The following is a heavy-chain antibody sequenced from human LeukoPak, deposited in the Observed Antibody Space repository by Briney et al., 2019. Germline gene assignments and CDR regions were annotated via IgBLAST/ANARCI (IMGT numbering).Heavy chain of an antibody. V-gene: IGHV4-61*01. CDR2: IYYSGST. J-gene: IGHJ4*02. Sequence: SETLSLTCTVSGGSISSSSYYWSWIRQPPGKGLEWSGYIYYSGSTNYNPSLKSRVTISVDTSKNQFSLKLSSVTAADTAVYYCARENYGLDYFDYWGQGTLVTVSS. D-gene: IGHD3/OR15-3a*01. CDR1: GGSISSSSYY. CDR3: ARENYGLDYFDY.